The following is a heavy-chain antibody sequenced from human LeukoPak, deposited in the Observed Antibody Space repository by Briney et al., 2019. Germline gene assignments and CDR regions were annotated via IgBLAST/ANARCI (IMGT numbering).Heavy chain of an antibody. CDR1: GFTFSTYG. J-gene: IGHJ4*02. V-gene: IGHV3-30*02. CDR2: IRYDGSNK. CDR3: AKEPGTFFFYFDY. D-gene: IGHD1-7*01. Sequence: GGSLRLSCAASGFTFSTYGMHWVRQAPGKGLEWVAFIRYDGSNKSYADSVKGRFTISRGNSKNTLYLQMNSLRAEDTAVYYCAKEPGTFFFYFDYWGQGTLVTVSS.